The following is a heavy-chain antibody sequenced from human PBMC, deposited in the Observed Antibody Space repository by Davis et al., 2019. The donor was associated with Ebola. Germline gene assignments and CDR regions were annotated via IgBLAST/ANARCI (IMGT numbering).Heavy chain of an antibody. Sequence: PSETLSLTCAVYGGSFSGYYWSWIRQPPGKGLEWIGEINHSGSTNYNPSLKSRVTISVDTSKNQFSLKLSSVTAADTAVYYCALEGGSYYYYMDVWGKGTTVTVSS. CDR2: INHSGST. CDR3: ALEGGSYYYYMDV. V-gene: IGHV4-34*01. CDR1: GGSFSGYY. D-gene: IGHD1-26*01. J-gene: IGHJ6*03.